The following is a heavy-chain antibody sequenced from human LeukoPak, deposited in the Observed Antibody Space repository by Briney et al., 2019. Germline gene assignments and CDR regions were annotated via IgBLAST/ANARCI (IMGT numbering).Heavy chain of an antibody. D-gene: IGHD1-14*01. CDR1: GGSISSYY. V-gene: IGHV4-59*12. J-gene: IGHJ6*02. CDR2: IYYSGST. CDR3: ARPSRNYYYYYYGMDV. Sequence: SETLSLTCTVSGGSISSYYWSWIRQPPGKGLEWIGYIYYSGSTNYNPSLKSRVTISVDTSKNQFSLKLSSVTAADTAVYYCARPSRNYYYYYYGMDVWGQGTTVTVSS.